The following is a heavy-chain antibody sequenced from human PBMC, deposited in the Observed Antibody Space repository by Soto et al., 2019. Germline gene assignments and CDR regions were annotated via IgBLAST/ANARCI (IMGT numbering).Heavy chain of an antibody. Sequence: PSETLSLTCTVSGGSISSHYWSWIRQPPGKGLEWIGYIYYSGSTNYNPSLKSRVTISVDTSKNQFSLKLSPVTAADMAVYYCARGIVVPAAMPNAFDIWGQGTMVTVSS. CDR3: ARGIVVPAAMPNAFDI. CDR2: IYYSGST. CDR1: GGSISSHY. D-gene: IGHD2-2*01. J-gene: IGHJ3*02. V-gene: IGHV4-59*11.